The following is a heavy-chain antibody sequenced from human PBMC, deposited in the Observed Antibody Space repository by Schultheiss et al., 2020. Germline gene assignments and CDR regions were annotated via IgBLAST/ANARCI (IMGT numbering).Heavy chain of an antibody. CDR2: IYWDDDK. V-gene: IGHV2-5*08. CDR1: GGSISSYYW. CDR3: ARTSYGGNSAFDY. J-gene: IGHJ4*02. D-gene: IGHD4-23*01. Sequence: TLSLTCTVSGGSISSYYWSWIRQPPGKALEWLALIYWDDDKRYSPSLKSRLTISKVTSKNQVVLTMTDMDPVDTATYYCARTSYGGNSAFDYWGQGTLVTVSS.